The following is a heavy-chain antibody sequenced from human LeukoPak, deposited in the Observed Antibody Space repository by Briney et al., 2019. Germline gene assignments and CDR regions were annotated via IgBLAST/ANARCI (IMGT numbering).Heavy chain of an antibody. D-gene: IGHD3-16*02. Sequence: SETLSLTCTVSGGSISSSSYYWGWIRQPPGKGLEWIGSIYYSGTTHYNPSLKSRITISVDASKNQFSLKLSSVTAADTAVYYCASIYRYYFDYWGQGTLVTVSS. V-gene: IGHV4-39*07. CDR3: ASIYRYYFDY. CDR2: IYYSGTT. J-gene: IGHJ4*02. CDR1: GGSISSSSYY.